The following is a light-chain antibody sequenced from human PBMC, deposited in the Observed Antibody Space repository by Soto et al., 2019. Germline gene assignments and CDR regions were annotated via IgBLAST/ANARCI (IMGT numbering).Light chain of an antibody. CDR1: SGHSSYA. J-gene: IGLJ2*01. CDR3: QTWDTGIRVV. Sequence: QPVLTQSPSASASLGASVKLTCTLSSGHSSYAIAWHQQQPEKGPRYLMKLNIDGSHSKGDGIPDRFSGSSSGAERYLTISSLQSEDEADYYCQTWDTGIRVVFGGGTKLTV. V-gene: IGLV4-69*01. CDR2: LNIDGSH.